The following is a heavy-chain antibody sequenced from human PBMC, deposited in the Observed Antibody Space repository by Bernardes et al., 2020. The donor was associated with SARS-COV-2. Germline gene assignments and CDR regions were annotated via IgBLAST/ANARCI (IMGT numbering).Heavy chain of an antibody. D-gene: IGHD2-8*01. V-gene: IGHV3-49*04. J-gene: IGHJ4*02. Sequence: GGSLRLSCIGSGFTFGDYAISWVRQAPGKGLEWVGFIRNKPYGETTVYAASVRGRFTISRDDSKNIAYLQMDSLKTEDTAVYYCVTRMLFVLRDWGQGTPVTVSS. CDR1: GFTFGDYA. CDR3: VTRMLFVLRD. CDR2: IRNKPYGETT.